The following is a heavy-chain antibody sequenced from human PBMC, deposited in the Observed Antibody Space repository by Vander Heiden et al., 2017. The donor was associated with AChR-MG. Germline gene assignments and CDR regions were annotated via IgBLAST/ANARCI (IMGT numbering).Heavy chain of an antibody. J-gene: IGHJ4*02. D-gene: IGHD3-10*01. CDR3: ARVHFGSGSSGDFDY. CDR2: IYYSGIT. CDR1: GCSISSGGYY. V-gene: IGHV4-31*03. Sequence: QVQLQESGPGLVNPSQTLSLTCTVSGCSISSGGYYWTWIRQHPGKGLEWIGNIYYSGITSYHPSLKSRVTISVDTSKNQFSLKLSSVTAADAAMYYCARVHFGSGSSGDFDYWGQGTLVTVSS.